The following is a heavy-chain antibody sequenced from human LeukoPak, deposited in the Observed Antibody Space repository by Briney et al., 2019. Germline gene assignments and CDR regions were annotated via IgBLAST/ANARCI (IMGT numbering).Heavy chain of an antibody. Sequence: GASLRLSCAASGFTFSSYAMSWVRQAPGKGLEWVSAISASGGSTYYADSVKGRFTISRDNSKNTLYLQMNSLRAEDTAVYYCAKCPTYLRGDWFDPWGQGTLVTVSS. J-gene: IGHJ5*02. CDR1: GFTFSSYA. CDR2: ISASGGST. D-gene: IGHD2-21*01. V-gene: IGHV3-23*01. CDR3: AKCPTYLRGDWFDP.